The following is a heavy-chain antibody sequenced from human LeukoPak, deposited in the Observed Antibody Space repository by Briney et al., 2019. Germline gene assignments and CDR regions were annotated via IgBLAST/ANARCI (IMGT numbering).Heavy chain of an antibody. V-gene: IGHV1-2*02. CDR1: GYTFTGYY. J-gene: IGHJ4*02. CDR3: ARDQCGSCYLYDY. Sequence: ASVNASCKASGYTFTGYYMHWVRQAPGQGLEWMGWINPNTGGTNYAQKFQGRVTMTRDTSINIAYMELSSLRSDDTAVYYCARDQCGSCYLYDYWGQGTLVTVSS. CDR2: INPNTGGT. D-gene: IGHD2-15*01.